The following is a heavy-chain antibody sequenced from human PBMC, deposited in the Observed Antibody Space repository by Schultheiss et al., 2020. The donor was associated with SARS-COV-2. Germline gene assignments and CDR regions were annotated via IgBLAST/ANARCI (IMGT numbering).Heavy chain of an antibody. D-gene: IGHD6-19*01. V-gene: IGHV4-31*03. CDR2: IYYSGST. CDR1: GGSISSGGYY. CDR3: ARQGYEAVAGLDY. J-gene: IGHJ4*02. Sequence: SQTLSLTCTVSGGSISSGGYYWSWIRQHPGKGLEWIGYIYYSGSTYYNPSLKSRVTMSIDTSKNQFSLKLTSVAAADTAVYYCARQGYEAVAGLDYWGQGTLVTVSS.